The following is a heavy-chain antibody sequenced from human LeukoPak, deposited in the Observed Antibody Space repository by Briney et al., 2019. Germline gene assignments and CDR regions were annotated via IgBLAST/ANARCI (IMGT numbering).Heavy chain of an antibody. Sequence: PSQTLSLTCTVSGCSISSGGYYWNWIRQHPGKSLEWIGYFYYSGSTYYNPSIKSRVTISVDTSKNQFSLKLSSVTAADTAVYYCARGRSYTVVRGVIIRSSGMDVWGQGTTVTVSS. CDR1: GCSISSGGYY. J-gene: IGHJ6*02. CDR3: ARGRSYTVVRGVIIRSSGMDV. D-gene: IGHD3-10*01. V-gene: IGHV4-31*03. CDR2: FYYSGST.